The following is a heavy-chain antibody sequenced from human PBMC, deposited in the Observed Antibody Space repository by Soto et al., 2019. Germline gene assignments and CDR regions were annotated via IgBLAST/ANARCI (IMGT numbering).Heavy chain of an antibody. Sequence: SETLSLTCTVSGGSISSYYWSWIRQPPGKGLEWIGYIYYSGSTYYNPSLKSRVTISVDTSKNQFSLKLSSVTAADTAVYYCARDRRVVLVPAAIYGMDVWGQGTTVTVSS. J-gene: IGHJ6*02. CDR3: ARDRRVVLVPAAIYGMDV. D-gene: IGHD2-2*02. V-gene: IGHV4-59*12. CDR1: GGSISSYY. CDR2: IYYSGST.